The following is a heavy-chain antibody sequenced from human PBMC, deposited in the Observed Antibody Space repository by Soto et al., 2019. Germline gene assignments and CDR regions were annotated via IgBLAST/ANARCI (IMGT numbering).Heavy chain of an antibody. CDR2: VYHSGST. Sequence: SETLSLTCAVYGGSISSSNWWSWVRQPPGKGLEWIGEVYHSGSTNYNPSLKSRIIINPDTSKNHVSLQLNSVTPEDTVLYYCEKQTSNDTWYGGIDYWGQGSMVTVSS. CDR1: GGSISSSNW. D-gene: IGHD1-1*01. V-gene: IGHV4-4*02. J-gene: IGHJ4*02. CDR3: EKQTSNDTWYGGIDY.